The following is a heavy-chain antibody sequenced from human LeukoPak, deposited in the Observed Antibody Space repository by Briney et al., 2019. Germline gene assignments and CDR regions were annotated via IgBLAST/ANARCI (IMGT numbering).Heavy chain of an antibody. Sequence: GGSLRLSCAASGFTFSSFAMSWVRQAPGKGLEWVSAISGRDGSTYYADSVKGRFTISRDNSKNALYLQMNSLRAEDTAVYYCARDLVGATTVDYWGQGTLVTVSS. CDR2: ISGRDGST. CDR1: GFTFSSFA. D-gene: IGHD1-26*01. V-gene: IGHV3-23*01. J-gene: IGHJ4*02. CDR3: ARDLVGATTVDY.